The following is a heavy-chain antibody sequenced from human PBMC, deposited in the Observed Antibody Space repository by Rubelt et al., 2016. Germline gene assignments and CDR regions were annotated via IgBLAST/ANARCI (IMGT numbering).Heavy chain of an antibody. CDR3: AKDRGTGTMMDY. CDR2: IGRGGDT. Sequence: GFTFSSSDLHWVRQVIGKGLEWVSAIGRGGDTYYADSVKGRFTISRDNSKNTLYLQTNSLRAEDTAVYYCAKDRGTGTMMDYWGQGTLVTVSS. J-gene: IGHJ4*02. D-gene: IGHD1-7*01. V-gene: IGHV3-13*01. CDR1: GFTFSSSD.